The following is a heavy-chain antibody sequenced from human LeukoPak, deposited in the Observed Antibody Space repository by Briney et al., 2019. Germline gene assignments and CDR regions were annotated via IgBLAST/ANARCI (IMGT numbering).Heavy chain of an antibody. Sequence: GGSLRLSCVASGFSFSDYYMTWIRQVPGKGLEWVSYISNSGSVIYYVDSVKGRFTISRDNAKNSLYLQMNSLRAEDTAVYYCARGDRYYDSSGLFDYWGQGTLVTVSS. CDR3: ARGDRYYDSSGLFDY. D-gene: IGHD3-22*01. V-gene: IGHV3-11*01. J-gene: IGHJ4*02. CDR1: GFSFSDYY. CDR2: ISNSGSVI.